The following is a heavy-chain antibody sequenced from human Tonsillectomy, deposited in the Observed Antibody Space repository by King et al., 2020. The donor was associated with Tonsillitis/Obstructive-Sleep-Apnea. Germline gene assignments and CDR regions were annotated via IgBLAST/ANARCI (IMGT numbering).Heavy chain of an antibody. D-gene: IGHD2-2*01. J-gene: IGHJ4*02. Sequence: QLVQSGAEVKKPGASVKVSCKASGYTFTSYGISWVRQAPGQGLEWMGWISAYNGNTNYAQKLQGRVTMTTDTSTSTAYMELRSLRSDDTAVYYCARDIGAIVVVPAAILRERDYWGQGTLVTVSS. CDR2: ISAYNGNT. CDR1: GYTFTSYG. V-gene: IGHV1-18*01. CDR3: ARDIGAIVVVPAAILRERDY.